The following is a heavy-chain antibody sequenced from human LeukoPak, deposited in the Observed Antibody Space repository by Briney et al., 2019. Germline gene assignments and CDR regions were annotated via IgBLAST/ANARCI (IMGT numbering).Heavy chain of an antibody. V-gene: IGHV3-30-3*01. CDR2: ISYDGSSK. CDR1: GFTFSSYA. CDR3: PSPEPRYCSGGSCVSYGMDV. J-gene: IGHJ6*02. D-gene: IGHD2-15*01. Sequence: GGSLRLSCAASGFTFSSYAMHWVRQAPGKGLEWVAVISYDGSSKYYADSVKGRFTISRDNSKNTLYLQMNSLRAEDTAVYYCPSPEPRYCSGGSCVSYGMDVWGRGTTVTVSS.